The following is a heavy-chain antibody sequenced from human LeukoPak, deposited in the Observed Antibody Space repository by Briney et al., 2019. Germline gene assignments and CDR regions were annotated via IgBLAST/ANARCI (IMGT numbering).Heavy chain of an antibody. D-gene: IGHD7-27*01. CDR2: IRYDGTVK. Sequence: GGSLRLSCAASGFTFSSYEMHWVRQAPGKGLEWVAFIRYDGTVKTYADSVKGRFTISRDNSKNTLYLQMNSLRVQDTALYYCAKTNSELGKNWFDPWGQGTLVTVSS. CDR1: GFTFSSYE. V-gene: IGHV3-30*02. CDR3: AKTNSELGKNWFDP. J-gene: IGHJ5*02.